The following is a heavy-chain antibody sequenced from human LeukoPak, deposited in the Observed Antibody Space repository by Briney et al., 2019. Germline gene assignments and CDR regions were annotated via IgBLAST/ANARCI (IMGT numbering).Heavy chain of an antibody. CDR2: ISSSSSYI. CDR3: AKDPLGGTWIQHLYYFDY. J-gene: IGHJ4*02. CDR1: GFTFSSYS. V-gene: IGHV3-21*04. D-gene: IGHD5-18*01. Sequence: GGSLRLSCAASGFTFSSYSMNWVRQAPGKGLEWVSSISSSSSYIYYADSVKGRFTISRDNSKNTLYLQMNSLRAEDTAVYYCAKDPLGGTWIQHLYYFDYWGQGTLVTVSS.